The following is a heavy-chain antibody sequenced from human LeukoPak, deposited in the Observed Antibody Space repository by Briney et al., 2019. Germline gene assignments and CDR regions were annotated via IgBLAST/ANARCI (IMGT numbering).Heavy chain of an antibody. CDR2: ISSDGSSK. V-gene: IGHV3-30-3*01. CDR3: ARHLSSTADH. CDR1: GFTFTTFD. D-gene: IGHD2-2*01. Sequence: PGGSLRLPFAASGFTFTTFDIHWVRQAPAKGWEWVAVISSDGSSKYYADSVKGRFTISRDNSKNTLYLQMNSLRAEDTAVYYCARHLSSTADHWGQGTLVTVSS. J-gene: IGHJ4*02.